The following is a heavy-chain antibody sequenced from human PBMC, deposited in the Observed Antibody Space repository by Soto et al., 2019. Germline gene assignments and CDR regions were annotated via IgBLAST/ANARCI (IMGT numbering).Heavy chain of an antibody. J-gene: IGHJ6*02. CDR1: GGSISSGGYY. D-gene: IGHD5-18*01. CDR2: IYYSGST. V-gene: IGHV4-31*03. CDR3: ARAFWGVDTAMVPVNYYYYYGMDV. Sequence: PSETLSLTCTVSGGSISSGGYYWSWIRQHPGKGLEWIGYIYYSGSTYYNPSLKSRVTISVDTSKNQFSLKLSSVTAADTAVYYCARAFWGVDTAMVPVNYYYYYGMDVWGQGTTVTVSS.